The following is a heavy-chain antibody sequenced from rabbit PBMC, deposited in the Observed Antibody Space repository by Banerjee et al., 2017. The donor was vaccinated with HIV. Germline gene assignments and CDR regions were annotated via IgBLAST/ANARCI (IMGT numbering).Heavy chain of an antibody. Sequence: QEQLVESGGGLVQPGASLTLTCKASGIDFSNYNFICWVRHAPGKGLEWIACIDIGSRDFTYYASWAKGRFTISKTSSTTVALQMTSLTVADMATYFCARDTGSSFSTYGMDLWGPGTLVTVS. J-gene: IGHJ6*01. V-gene: IGHV1S45*01. D-gene: IGHD8-1*01. CDR1: GIDFSNYNF. CDR3: ARDTGSSFSTYGMDL. CDR2: IDIGSRDFT.